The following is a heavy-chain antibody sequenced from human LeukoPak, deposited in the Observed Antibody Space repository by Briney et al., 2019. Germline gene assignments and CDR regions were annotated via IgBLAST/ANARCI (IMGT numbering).Heavy chain of an antibody. CDR2: INANSGGT. J-gene: IGHJ4*02. CDR3: ARDVSSTPNWEFDY. V-gene: IGHV1-2*06. D-gene: IGHD1-26*01. Sequence: GASVKVSFKTSGYTFPDYFIHWVRQAPGQGREWMGRINANSGGTEYQQKFQGRVTITRDTSIRTASVEVNWLISDDTAIYYWARDVSSTPNWEFDYWGQGTLVTVSS. CDR1: GYTFPDYF.